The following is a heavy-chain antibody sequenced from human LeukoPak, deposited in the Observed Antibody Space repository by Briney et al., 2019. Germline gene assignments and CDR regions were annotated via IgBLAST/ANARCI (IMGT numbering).Heavy chain of an antibody. CDR1: GYSFTSCW. CDR2: IYPGDSDT. J-gene: IGHJ3*02. V-gene: IGHV5-51*01. Sequence: GESLKISCKVSGYSFTSCWIGWVRQMPGKGLEWMGIIYPGDSDTRYSPSFQGQVTISADKSISTAYLQWSSLKASDTAMYYCARTTGTTGYAFDIWGQGTMVTVSS. D-gene: IGHD1-1*01. CDR3: ARTTGTTGYAFDI.